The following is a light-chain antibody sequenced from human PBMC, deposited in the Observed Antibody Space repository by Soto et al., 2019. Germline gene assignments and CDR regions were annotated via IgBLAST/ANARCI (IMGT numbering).Light chain of an antibody. CDR2: DVI. Sequence: QSALTQPASVSGSPGQSITISCTGTGSDVGGCNYVAWYQHHPGKAPKLMIYDVINRPSGVSNRFSGSKSANTASLTISGLQAEDEADYYCSSYTSSSTLVVFGGGTKLTV. V-gene: IGLV2-14*03. CDR1: GSDVGGCNY. J-gene: IGLJ2*01. CDR3: SSYTSSSTLVV.